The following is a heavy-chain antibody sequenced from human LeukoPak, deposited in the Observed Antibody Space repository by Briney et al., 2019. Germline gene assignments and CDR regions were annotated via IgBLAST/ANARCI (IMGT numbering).Heavy chain of an antibody. J-gene: IGHJ4*02. CDR1: GYTFTSYG. CDR3: ARSLAGSGSYYNY. Sequence: ASVKVSCKASGYTFTSYGISWVRQATGQGLEWMGWMNPNSGNTGYAQKFQGRVTMTRNTSISTAYMELSSLRSEDTAVYYCARSLAGSGSYYNYWGQGTLVTVSS. CDR2: MNPNSGNT. V-gene: IGHV1-8*02. D-gene: IGHD3-10*01.